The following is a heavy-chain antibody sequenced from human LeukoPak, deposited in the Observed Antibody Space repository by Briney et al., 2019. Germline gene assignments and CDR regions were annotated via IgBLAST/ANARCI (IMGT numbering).Heavy chain of an antibody. CDR3: ARLDYYDSSGYDNDY. D-gene: IGHD3-22*01. CDR1: GFTFSDTW. Sequence: PGGSLRLSCAASGFTFSDTWMTWVRQAPGKGLEWIGRIYSSGSTNYSPSLKSRVTMSVDTSKNQFSLKLSSVTAADTAVYYCARLDYYDSSGYDNDYWGQGTLVTVSS. V-gene: IGHV4-4*07. J-gene: IGHJ4*02. CDR2: IYSSGST.